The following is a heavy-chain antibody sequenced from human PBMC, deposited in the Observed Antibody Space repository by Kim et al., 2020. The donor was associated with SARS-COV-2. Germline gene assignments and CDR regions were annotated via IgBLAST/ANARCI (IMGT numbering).Heavy chain of an antibody. Sequence: GGSLRLSCAASGFTFSSHGMHWVRQAPGKGLEWVAVIWYDGSEKYYADSVKGRFTISRDNYKNTLYLQMNSLRAEDTAVYYCAAITVAGTSATFDYWGQGILVTVSS. CDR2: IWYDGSEK. CDR3: AAITVAGTSATFDY. J-gene: IGHJ4*02. D-gene: IGHD6-19*01. V-gene: IGHV3-33*01. CDR1: GFTFSSHG.